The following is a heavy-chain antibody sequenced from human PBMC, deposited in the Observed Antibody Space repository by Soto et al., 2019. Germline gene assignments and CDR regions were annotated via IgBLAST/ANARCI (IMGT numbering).Heavy chain of an antibody. CDR3: ARDRDPDFRRGAQAPSDAFDI. Sequence: SVKVSCKASGGPFRSYTISWVRLARGQGVEWMGRIIPILGIGNLAQKIQGRVTITADKSTSTAYRELSSLRSEDTAVYYCARDRDPDFRRGAQAPSDAFDIWRQATMVTVTS. V-gene: IGHV1-69*04. D-gene: IGHD3-3*01. CDR1: GGPFRSYT. CDR2: IIPILGIG. J-gene: IGHJ3*02.